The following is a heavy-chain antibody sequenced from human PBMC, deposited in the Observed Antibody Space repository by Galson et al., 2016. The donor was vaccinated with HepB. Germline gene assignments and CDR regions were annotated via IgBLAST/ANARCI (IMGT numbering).Heavy chain of an antibody. D-gene: IGHD2/OR15-2a*01. CDR3: AKRHEYCPPVGCSVDS. CDR1: GFTFSGYG. CDR2: DSMDGRRK. Sequence: SLRLSCAASGFTFSGYGMHWVRQAPGKGLEWVAADSMDGRRKFYADSVKGRFTISRDDFNDMLFLQMSSLRVDDTAVYYCAKRHEYCPPVGCSVDSWGQGTLVSVSS. J-gene: IGHJ4*02. V-gene: IGHV3-30*18.